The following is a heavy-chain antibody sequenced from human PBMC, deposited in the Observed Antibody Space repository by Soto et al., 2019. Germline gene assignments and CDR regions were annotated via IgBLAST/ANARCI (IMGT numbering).Heavy chain of an antibody. D-gene: IGHD4-4*01. V-gene: IGHV4-31*03. CDR1: GGSISSGGYY. J-gene: IGHJ4*02. CDR2: IYYSGST. CDR3: ARSGGDHSNYPSDY. Sequence: SETLSLTCTVSGGSISSGGYYWSWIRQHPGKGLEWIGYIYYSGSTYYNPSLKSRVTISVDTSKNQFSLKLSSVTAADTAVYYCARSGGDHSNYPSDYWGQGTLVTVSS.